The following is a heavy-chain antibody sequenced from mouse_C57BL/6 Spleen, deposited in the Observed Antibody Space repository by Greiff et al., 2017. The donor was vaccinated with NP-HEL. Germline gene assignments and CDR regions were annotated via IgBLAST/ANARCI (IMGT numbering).Heavy chain of an antibody. CDR2: IHPNSGST. CDR3: AREDYYGSSYGDY. Sequence: VQLQQPGAELVKPGASVKLSCKASGYTFTSYWMHWVKQRPGQGLEWIGMIHPNSGSTNYNEKFKSKATLTVDKSSSTAYMQLSSLTSEDSAVYYCAREDYYGSSYGDYWGKGTTLTVSS. CDR1: GYTFTSYW. D-gene: IGHD1-1*01. J-gene: IGHJ2*01. V-gene: IGHV1-64*01.